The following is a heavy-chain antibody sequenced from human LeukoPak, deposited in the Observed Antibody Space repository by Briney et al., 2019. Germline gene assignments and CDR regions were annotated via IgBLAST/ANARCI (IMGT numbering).Heavy chain of an antibody. Sequence: SETLSLTCTVSGGSISSYYWSWIRQPPGKGLEWIGYIYYSGSTNYNPSLKSRVTISVDTSKNQFSLKLSSVTAADTAVYYCARGGYEPFDYWGQGTLVTVSS. D-gene: IGHD5-12*01. V-gene: IGHV4-59*01. CDR3: ARGGYEPFDY. CDR1: GGSISSYY. CDR2: IYYSGST. J-gene: IGHJ4*02.